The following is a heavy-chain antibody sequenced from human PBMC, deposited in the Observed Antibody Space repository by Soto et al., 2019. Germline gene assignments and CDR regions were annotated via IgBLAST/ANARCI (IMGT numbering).Heavy chain of an antibody. CDR2: ISGSGGGT. CDR1: GFIFSTYA. CDR3: AKDLYGDYGGLDY. D-gene: IGHD4-17*01. V-gene: IGHV3-23*01. Sequence: EVQLLESGGGLVQPGGSLRLSRAASGFIFSTYAMSWVRQAPGKGLEWVSGISGSGGGTYYADSVKGRFTISRDNSKNTLYLQMNSLRDEDTAVYYCAKDLYGDYGGLDYWGQGTLVTVSS. J-gene: IGHJ4*02.